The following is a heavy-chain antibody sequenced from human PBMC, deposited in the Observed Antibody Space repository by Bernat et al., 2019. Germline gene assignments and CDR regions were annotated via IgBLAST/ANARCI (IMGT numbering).Heavy chain of an antibody. V-gene: IGHV3-23*01. CDR2: ISGSGGST. CDR1: GFTFSSYA. D-gene: IGHD3-9*01. CDR3: ALEPPYYDILTGYYTDAFDI. Sequence: EVQLLESGGGLVQPGGSLRLSCAASGFTFSSYAMSWVRQAPGKGLEWVSAISGSGGSTYYADSVKGRFTISRDNSKNTLYLQMNSLRAEDTAVYYCALEPPYYDILTGYYTDAFDIWGQGTMVTVSS. J-gene: IGHJ3*02.